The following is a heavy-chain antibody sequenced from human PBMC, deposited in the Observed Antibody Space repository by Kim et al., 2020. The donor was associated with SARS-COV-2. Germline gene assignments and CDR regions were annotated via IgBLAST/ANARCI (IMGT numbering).Heavy chain of an antibody. Sequence: GESLKISCRGSGYSFTNYWIGWVRQMPGKGLEWMGIMSPGDSDTRYSPSFQGQVTISADRSISTAYLQWSSLKASDTAMYYCARRCATMDWYFDYWGQGTLVTVSS. D-gene: IGHD5-12*01. CDR2: MSPGDSDT. J-gene: IGHJ4*02. V-gene: IGHV5-51*01. CDR3: ARRCATMDWYFDY. CDR1: GYSFTNYW.